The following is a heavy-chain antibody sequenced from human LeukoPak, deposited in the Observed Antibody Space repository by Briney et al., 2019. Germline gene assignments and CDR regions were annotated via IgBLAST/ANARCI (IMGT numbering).Heavy chain of an antibody. Sequence: ASVKVSCKASGYTFTSYGISWVRQAPGQGLEWMGWISGYNGNTNYAQKLQGRVTMTTDTSTSTAYMELRSLRSDDTAVYYRARGGYCSGGTCYQTKFDPWGQGTLVTVSS. CDR1: GYTFTSYG. CDR3: ARGGYCSGGTCYQTKFDP. V-gene: IGHV1-18*01. CDR2: ISGYNGNT. D-gene: IGHD2-15*01. J-gene: IGHJ5*02.